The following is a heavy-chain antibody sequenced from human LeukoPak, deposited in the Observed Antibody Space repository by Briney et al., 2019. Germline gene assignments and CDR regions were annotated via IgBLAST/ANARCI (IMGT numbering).Heavy chain of an antibody. CDR1: GGTFSSYA. CDR3: SYCSSTSCYKYYYYYMDV. Sequence: SVKVSCKASGGTFSSYAISWVRQAPGQGLEWMGGIIPIFGTANYAQKFQGRVTITADESTSTAYMELSSLRSEDTAVYYCSYCSSTSCYKYYYYYMDVWGKGTTVTVSS. D-gene: IGHD2-2*02. J-gene: IGHJ6*03. CDR2: IIPIFGTA. V-gene: IGHV1-69*01.